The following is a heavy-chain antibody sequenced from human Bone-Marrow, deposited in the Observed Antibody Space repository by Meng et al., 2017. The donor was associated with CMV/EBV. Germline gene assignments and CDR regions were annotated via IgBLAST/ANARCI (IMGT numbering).Heavy chain of an antibody. CDR3: ARERGYYYGMDV. J-gene: IGHJ6*02. V-gene: IGHV1-8*03. CDR2: MNPNSGNT. CDR1: GGTFSSYA. Sequence: ASVKVSCKASGGTFSSYAISWVRQATGQGLEWMGWMNPNSGNTGYAQKFQGRVTITRNTSISTAYMELSSLRSEDTAVYYCARERGYYYGMDVWGQGTTVTVSS.